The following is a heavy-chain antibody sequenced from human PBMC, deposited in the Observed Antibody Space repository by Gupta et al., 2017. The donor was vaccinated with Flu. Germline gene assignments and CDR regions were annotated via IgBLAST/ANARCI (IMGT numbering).Heavy chain of an antibody. V-gene: IGHV1-2*02. D-gene: IGHD2-8*01. J-gene: IGHJ6*03. CDR2: IKPKSGET. Sequence: GRQDPSKGLEWVGGIKPKSGETKYAENFPDRVDIYRDTSINKAYMELRKCRSDDTAVYFCASGSMLYFFYLDVWGTGTTFIVSS. CDR3: ASGSMLYFFYLDV.